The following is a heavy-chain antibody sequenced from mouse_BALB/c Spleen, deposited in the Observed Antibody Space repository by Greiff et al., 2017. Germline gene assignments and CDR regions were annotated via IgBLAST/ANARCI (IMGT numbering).Heavy chain of an antibody. V-gene: IGHV2-2*02. D-gene: IGHD2-14*01. Sequence: VKLMESGPGLVQPSQCLYLSCTVSGFSLTSYGVHWVRQSPGKGLEWLGVLWSGGSTDYNAAFISRLCISKDNSKSQVFLKMNRLQANDTAIYYCARAYYRYCSYAMDYWGQGTSVTVSS. J-gene: IGHJ4*01. CDR3: ARAYYRYCSYAMDY. CDR2: LWSGGST. CDR1: GFSLTSYG.